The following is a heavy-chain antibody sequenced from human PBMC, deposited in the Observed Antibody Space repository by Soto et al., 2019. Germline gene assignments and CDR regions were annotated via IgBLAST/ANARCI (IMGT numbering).Heavy chain of an antibody. Sequence: QVQLVESGGGVVQPGRSLRLSCAASGFTFSSYGMHWVRQAPGKGLEWVAVISYDGSNKYYADSVKGRFTISRDNSKNTLYLQMNSLRAEDTAVYYCAKVGEMATPGDYWGQGTLVTVSS. J-gene: IGHJ4*02. V-gene: IGHV3-30*18. CDR3: AKVGEMATPGDY. D-gene: IGHD3-16*01. CDR1: GFTFSSYG. CDR2: ISYDGSNK.